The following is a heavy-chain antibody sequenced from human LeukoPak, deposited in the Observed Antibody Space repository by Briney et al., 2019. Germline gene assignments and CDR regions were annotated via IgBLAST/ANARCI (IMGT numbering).Heavy chain of an antibody. D-gene: IGHD6-13*01. Sequence: GGSLRLSCAASGFTFNFYAMHWVRQAPGKGLEWVSSISGSSRHKYYADSVKGRFTISRDNAKNSLYLQMNSLRAEDTAVYYCARTANFAAGYYIDYWGQGTLVTVSS. V-gene: IGHV3-21*01. CDR2: ISGSSRHK. J-gene: IGHJ4*02. CDR3: ARTANFAAGYYIDY. CDR1: GFTFNFYA.